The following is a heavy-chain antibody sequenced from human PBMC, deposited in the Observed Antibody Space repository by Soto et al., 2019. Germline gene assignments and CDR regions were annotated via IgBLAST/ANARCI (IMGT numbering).Heavy chain of an antibody. CDR2: IYYSGST. Sequence: KPSETLSLTCTVSGGSISSGDYYWSWIRQPPGKGLEWIGYIYYSGSTYYNPPLKSRVTISVDTSKNQFSLKLSSVTAADTAVYYCARDLRRPRGAFDIWGQGTMVTVSS. CDR3: ARDLRRPRGAFDI. CDR1: GGSISSGDYY. V-gene: IGHV4-30-4*01. J-gene: IGHJ3*02.